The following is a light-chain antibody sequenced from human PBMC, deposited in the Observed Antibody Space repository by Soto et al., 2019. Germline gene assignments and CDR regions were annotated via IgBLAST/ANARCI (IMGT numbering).Light chain of an antibody. CDR2: GAS. J-gene: IGKJ5*01. Sequence: EIVLTQSPATLSVSPGDRATLSCRASQSVSSNLAWYQQKPGQAPRLLIYGASNRATGIPDRFSGSGSGTDFTLTISRLEPEDFAVYYCQQYGSSITFGQGTRLEIK. CDR1: QSVSSN. CDR3: QQYGSSIT. V-gene: IGKV3-20*01.